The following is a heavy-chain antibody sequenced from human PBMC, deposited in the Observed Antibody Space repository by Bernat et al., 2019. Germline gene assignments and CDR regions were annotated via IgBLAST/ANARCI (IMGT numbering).Heavy chain of an antibody. CDR1: GFVFSTYS. J-gene: IGHJ4*02. Sequence: EVQLVESGGGLVKPGGSLRLSCAASGFVFSTYSMNWVRQAPGKGLEWVSSISSSSSYIYYADSVKGRFTISRDNAKNSLYLQMNSLRAVDTAVYYCARAPYDFWSGSNFDHWGQGSLVTVSS. CDR3: ARAPYDFWSGSNFDH. D-gene: IGHD3-3*01. CDR2: ISSSSSYI. V-gene: IGHV3-21*01.